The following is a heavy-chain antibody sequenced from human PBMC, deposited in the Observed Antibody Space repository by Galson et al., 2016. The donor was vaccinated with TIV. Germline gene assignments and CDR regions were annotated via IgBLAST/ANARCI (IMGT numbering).Heavy chain of an antibody. CDR3: ARVLRMGPNPGVN. J-gene: IGHJ4*02. CDR2: VSPGSSYI. Sequence: SLRLSCAASGFTFSDYTMTWVRQAPGKGPEWVSSVSPGSSYIYYADSVKGRFTVSRDNAKNSLFLQMNSLRAEDTAMYYCARVLRMGPNPGVNWGQGTLVTVSS. D-gene: IGHD2-8*01. V-gene: IGHV3-21*04. CDR1: GFTFSDYT.